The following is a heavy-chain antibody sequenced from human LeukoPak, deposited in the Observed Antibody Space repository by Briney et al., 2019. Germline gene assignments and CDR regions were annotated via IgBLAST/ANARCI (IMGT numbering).Heavy chain of an antibody. J-gene: IGHJ4*02. CDR3: ARNYVTATLVDFDY. D-gene: IGHD2-21*02. CDR1: GYTFTGYY. CDR2: INPNSGGT. Sequence: ASVKVSCKASGYTFTGYYMHWVRQAPGQGLEWMGRINPNSGGTNYAQKFQGSVTMTRDTSISTAYMELSRLRSDDTAVYYCARNYVTATLVDFDYWGQGTLVTVSS. V-gene: IGHV1-2*06.